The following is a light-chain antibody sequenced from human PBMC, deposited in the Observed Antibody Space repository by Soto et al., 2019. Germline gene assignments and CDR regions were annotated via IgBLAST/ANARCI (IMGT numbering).Light chain of an antibody. CDR2: DVS. CDR3: SSYSSTTTRV. Sequence: QSALTQPASVSGSPGQSITISCTGTSSDVGGYNYVSWYQQHPGTAPKLMIYDVSYRPSGVSNRFSGSKSGNTASLTISGLQADDEADYYCSSYSSTTTRVFGGGTKVTVL. CDR1: SSDVGGYNY. J-gene: IGLJ3*02. V-gene: IGLV2-14*03.